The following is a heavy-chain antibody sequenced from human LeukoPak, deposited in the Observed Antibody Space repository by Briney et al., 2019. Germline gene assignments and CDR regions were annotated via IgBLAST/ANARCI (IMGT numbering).Heavy chain of an antibody. CDR3: ARGRIKIFGVVTYYFDY. V-gene: IGHV3-21*01. Sequence: GGSLRLSCAASGFTFSSYSMNWVRQAPGKGLEWVSSISSSSSYIYYADSVKGRFTISRDNAKNSLYLQMNSLRAEDTAVYYCARGRIKIFGVVTYYFDYWGQGTLVTVSS. J-gene: IGHJ4*02. D-gene: IGHD3-3*01. CDR2: ISSSSSYI. CDR1: GFTFSSYS.